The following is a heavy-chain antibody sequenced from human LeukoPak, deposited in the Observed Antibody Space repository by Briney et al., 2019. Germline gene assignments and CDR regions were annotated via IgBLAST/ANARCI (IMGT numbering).Heavy chain of an antibody. Sequence: SVKVSCKASGYTFTSYDINWVRQAPGQGLEWMGRIIPIFGTANYAQKFQGRVTITTDESTSTAYMELSSLRSEDTAVYYCARDNGGYSYGTFDYWGQGTLVTVSS. CDR1: GYTFTSYD. CDR2: IIPIFGTA. CDR3: ARDNGGYSYGTFDY. V-gene: IGHV1-69*05. J-gene: IGHJ4*02. D-gene: IGHD5-18*01.